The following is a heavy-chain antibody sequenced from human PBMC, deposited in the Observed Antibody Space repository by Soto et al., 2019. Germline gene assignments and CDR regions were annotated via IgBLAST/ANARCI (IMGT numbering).Heavy chain of an antibody. D-gene: IGHD3-10*01. J-gene: IGHJ4*02. CDR1: GFTFSRSA. CDR3: ARDRGGGALDY. CDR2: VSSDSAYI. V-gene: IGHV3-21*01. Sequence: EVQLVESGGGLVKPGVSLRLSCTASGFTFSRSAMNWVRQAPGKGLEWVSSVSSDSAYIYYADSVKGRFTISRDNAENSLYLQMNNLRAEATAVYYCARDRGGGALDYWGQGTLVTVSS.